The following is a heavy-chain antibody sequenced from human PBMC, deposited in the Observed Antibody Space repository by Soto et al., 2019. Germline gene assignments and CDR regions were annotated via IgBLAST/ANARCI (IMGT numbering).Heavy chain of an antibody. Sequence: SQTLSLTCAISGDSVSSNSAAWNWIRQSPSRGLEWLGRTYYRSKWYNDYAVSVKSRITINPDTSKNQYSLHLNSVTPEYSVVFYCASDPASFVSRYEYNYYYCGMDVWGQGTTIAVAS. CDR1: GDSVSSNSAA. CDR2: TYYRSKWYN. J-gene: IGHJ6*02. CDR3: ASDPASFVSRYEYNYYYCGMDV. V-gene: IGHV6-1*01. D-gene: IGHD5-12*01.